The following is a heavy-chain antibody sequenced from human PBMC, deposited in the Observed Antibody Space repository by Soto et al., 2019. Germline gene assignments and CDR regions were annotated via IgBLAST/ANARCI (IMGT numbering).Heavy chain of an antibody. CDR2: IFSNDEK. D-gene: IGHD6-19*01. V-gene: IGHV2-26*01. CDR3: ALLRGYSSGPLDY. J-gene: IGHJ4*02. CDR1: GFSLSNARMG. Sequence: GSGPTLVNPTETLTLTCTVSGFSLSNARMGVSWIRQPPGKALEWLAHIFSNDEKSYSTSLKSRLTISKDTSKSQVVLTMTNMDTVDTATYYCALLRGYSSGPLDYWGQGTLVTVSS.